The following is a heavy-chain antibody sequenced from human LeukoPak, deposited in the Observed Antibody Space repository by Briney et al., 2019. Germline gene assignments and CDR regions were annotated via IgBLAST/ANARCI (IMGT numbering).Heavy chain of an antibody. J-gene: IGHJ3*02. D-gene: IGHD4-17*01. CDR1: GGSINSGSYY. CDR2: IYTSGSTSGST. Sequence: PSETLSLTCTVSGGSINSGSYYWSWIRQPAGKGLEWIGRIYTSGSTSGSTNYNPSLKSRVTISVDTSKNQFSLKLSSVTAADTAVYYCARERAIVGYGPNGGAFDIWGQGTMVTVSS. CDR3: ARERAIVGYGPNGGAFDI. V-gene: IGHV4-61*02.